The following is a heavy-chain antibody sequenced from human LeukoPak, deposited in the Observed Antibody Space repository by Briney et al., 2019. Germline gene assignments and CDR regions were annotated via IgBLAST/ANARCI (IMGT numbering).Heavy chain of an antibody. Sequence: GGSLRLSCAAPGFTFSSYAMSWVRQAPGKGLEGVSAISGSGGSTYYADSVKGRFTISRDNSKNTRYLQMNSLRAEDTAVYYCAKAGSGSSYYFDYWGQGTLVTVSS. J-gene: IGHJ4*02. V-gene: IGHV3-23*01. CDR2: ISGSGGST. CDR1: GFTFSSYA. CDR3: AKAGSGSSYYFDY. D-gene: IGHD3-10*01.